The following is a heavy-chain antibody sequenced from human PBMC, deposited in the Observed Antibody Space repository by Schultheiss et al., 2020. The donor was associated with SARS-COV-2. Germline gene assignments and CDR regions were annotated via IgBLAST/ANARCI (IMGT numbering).Heavy chain of an antibody. D-gene: IGHD3-22*01. Sequence: GGSLRLSCAASGFTVSSNYMSWVRQAPGKGLEWVAVISYDGSNKYYADSVKGRFTISRDNSKNTLCLQMNSLRAEDTAVYYCARLSLYDMDVWGQGTTVTVS. CDR2: ISYDGSNK. J-gene: IGHJ6*02. CDR1: GFTVSSNY. CDR3: ARLSLYDMDV. V-gene: IGHV3-30*07.